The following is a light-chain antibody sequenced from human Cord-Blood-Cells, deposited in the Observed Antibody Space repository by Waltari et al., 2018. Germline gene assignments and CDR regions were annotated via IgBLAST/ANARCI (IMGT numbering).Light chain of an antibody. V-gene: IGKV3-15*01. Sequence: EIVMTQSPATLPVSPGDRATLSCRARQSVSSNLAWYQQKPGQAPRLLIYGASTRATGMPARFSGSGSGTEFTLTISSLQSEDSAVYYCQQYNNWPLTFGGGTKVEIK. CDR1: QSVSSN. CDR3: QQYNNWPLT. J-gene: IGKJ4*01. CDR2: GAS.